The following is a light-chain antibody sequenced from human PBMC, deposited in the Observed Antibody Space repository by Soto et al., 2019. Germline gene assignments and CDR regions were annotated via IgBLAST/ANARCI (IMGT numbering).Light chain of an antibody. Sequence: QSALTQPPSASGSPGQSVAISCTGTASDIGGYNFVSWYQQHPGKAPNLMIYEVNKRPSGVPDRFSGSKSGNTASLTVSGLQAEDEADYYCSAHGGTNPYVFGTGTKLTVL. J-gene: IGLJ1*01. CDR1: ASDIGGYNF. CDR3: SAHGGTNPYV. CDR2: EVN. V-gene: IGLV2-8*01.